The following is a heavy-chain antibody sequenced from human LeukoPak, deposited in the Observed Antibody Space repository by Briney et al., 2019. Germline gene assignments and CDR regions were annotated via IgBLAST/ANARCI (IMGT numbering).Heavy chain of an antibody. V-gene: IGHV3-64*01. J-gene: IGHJ4*02. Sequence: PGGSLRLSCAASGFTFSTYAMHWVRQAPGKGLEYVSAISSNGGSTYYANSVKGRFTISRDNSKNTLYLQMGSLRAEDMAVYYCARVTGPRDYWGQGTLVTVSS. CDR1: GFTFSTYA. CDR3: ARVTGPRDY. CDR2: ISSNGGST.